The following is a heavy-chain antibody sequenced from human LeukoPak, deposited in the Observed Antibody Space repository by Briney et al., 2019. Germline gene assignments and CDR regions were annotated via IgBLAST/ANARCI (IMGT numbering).Heavy chain of an antibody. D-gene: IGHD6-25*01. Sequence: GASVKVSCKASGYTFTGYYMHWVRQAPGQGLEWMGWINPNSGGTNYAQKFQGRVTMTRDTPISTAYMELSRLRSDDTAVYYCAREPRRSEPTRLPSYYFDYWGQGTLVTVSS. J-gene: IGHJ4*02. CDR1: GYTFTGYY. CDR3: AREPRRSEPTRLPSYYFDY. CDR2: INPNSGGT. V-gene: IGHV1-2*02.